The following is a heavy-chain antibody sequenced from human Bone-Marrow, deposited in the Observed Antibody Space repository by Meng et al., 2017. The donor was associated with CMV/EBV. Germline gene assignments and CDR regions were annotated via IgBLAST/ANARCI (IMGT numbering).Heavy chain of an antibody. D-gene: IGHD6-19*01. J-gene: IGHJ4*02. V-gene: IGHV1-2*02. CDR1: GYTFNIYY. CDR3: AGGILLAGKGAFDY. Sequence: KASGYTFNIYYVHWMRQAPGQGFEWMGWINPNSGGTNYAQKFQGRVTMTRDTSINTAYMEVSRLKSDDTAVYYCAGGILLAGKGAFDYWGQGSLVTVSS. CDR2: INPNSGGT.